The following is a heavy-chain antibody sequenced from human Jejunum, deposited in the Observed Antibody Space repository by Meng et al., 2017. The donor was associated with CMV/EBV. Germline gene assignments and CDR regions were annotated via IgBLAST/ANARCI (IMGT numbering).Heavy chain of an antibody. J-gene: IGHJ4*02. V-gene: IGHV3-9*01. CDR3: TKTLSPYDFWSGADY. CDR2: ISWNGDNM. D-gene: IGHD3-3*01. CDR1: FTFDEYA. Sequence: FTFDEYAMPWVRQAPGKGLEWVSGISWNGDNMDYVDSVRGRFTISRDNAKNSLYLQMNSLKAEDTAFYYCTKTLSPYDFWSGADYWGQGTLVTVSS.